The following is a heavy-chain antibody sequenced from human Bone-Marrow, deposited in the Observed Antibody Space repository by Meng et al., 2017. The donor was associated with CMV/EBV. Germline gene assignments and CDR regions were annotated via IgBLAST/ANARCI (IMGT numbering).Heavy chain of an antibody. CDR1: GFTFSSYA. CDR2: ILYDGSNK. J-gene: IGHJ6*02. V-gene: IGHV3-30*04. CDR3: ARNIDYDFWCGYHYGMDV. Sequence: GESLKISCAASGFTFSSYAMHWVRQAPGKGLEWVAVILYDGSNKYYADSVRGRFTISRDNSKNKLYLQMNSLRAEDTAVYYCARNIDYDFWCGYHYGMDVWGQGTTVTVSS. D-gene: IGHD3-3*01.